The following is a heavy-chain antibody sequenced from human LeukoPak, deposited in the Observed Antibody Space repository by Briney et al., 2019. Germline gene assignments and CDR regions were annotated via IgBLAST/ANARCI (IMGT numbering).Heavy chain of an antibody. CDR3: AKDQRIYYGSGSPPDY. J-gene: IGHJ4*02. CDR2: ISGSSGST. CDR1: GFTFSSYA. D-gene: IGHD3-10*01. V-gene: IGHV3-23*01. Sequence: GGSLRLSCAASGFTFSSYAMSWVRQAPGKGLEWVSGISGSSGSTYYADSVKGRFTISRDNSKNTLYLQMNSLTAEDTAVYYCAKDQRIYYGSGSPPDYWAQGTLVTVSS.